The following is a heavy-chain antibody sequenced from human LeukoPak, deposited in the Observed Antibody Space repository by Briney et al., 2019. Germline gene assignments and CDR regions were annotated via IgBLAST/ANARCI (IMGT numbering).Heavy chain of an antibody. J-gene: IGHJ6*02. CDR1: GFTFSSYS. D-gene: IGHD4-17*01. CDR3: AKDLDYGDLRGIYGMDV. V-gene: IGHV3-48*04. Sequence: QPGGSLRLSCAASGFTFSSYSMNWVRQAPGKGLEWVSYISSSSSTIYYADSVKGRFTISRDNAKNSLYLQMNSLRAEDTALYYCAKDLDYGDLRGIYGMDVWGQGTTVTVSS. CDR2: ISSSSSTI.